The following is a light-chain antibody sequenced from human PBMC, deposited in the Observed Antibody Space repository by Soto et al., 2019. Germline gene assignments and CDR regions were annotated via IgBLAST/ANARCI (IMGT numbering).Light chain of an antibody. J-gene: IGLJ2*01. CDR1: SSDIGGHKY. Sequence: QSALTQPASVSGSPGQSITISCTGTSSDIGGHKYVSWYQQHPDKAPKVLIFEVSNRPSGISNRFSGSKSGNMASLTISGLQAEDEADYYCSSYTSSTTSVVFGGGTKLTVL. CDR2: EVS. CDR3: SSYTSSTTSVV. V-gene: IGLV2-14*01.